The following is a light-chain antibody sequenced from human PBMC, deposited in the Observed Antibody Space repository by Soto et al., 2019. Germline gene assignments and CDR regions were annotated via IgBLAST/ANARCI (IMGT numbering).Light chain of an antibody. J-gene: IGLJ2*01. CDR2: EGS. CDR1: SSDVGTYNF. V-gene: IGLV2-23*01. CDR3: CSYAGSSTLV. Sequence: QSALTQPASVSGSPGQSITISCTGTSSDVGTYNFVSWYQQHPGKAPKFIIYEGSKRPSGVSNRFSGSKSGNTASLTISGLQAEDEADYYCCSYAGSSTLVFGGGTKLTVL.